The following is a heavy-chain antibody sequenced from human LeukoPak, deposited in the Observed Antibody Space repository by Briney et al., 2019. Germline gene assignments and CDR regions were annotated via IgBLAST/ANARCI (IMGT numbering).Heavy chain of an antibody. CDR1: GGSISSYY. Sequence: SETLSLTCTVSGGSISSYYWSWIRQPPGKGLEWIGYIYYSGSTNYNPSLKSRVTISVDTSKNQFSLKLGSVTAADTAVYYCARDRLRGVYFDYWGQGTLVTVSS. CDR3: ARDRLRGVYFDY. D-gene: IGHD3-10*01. J-gene: IGHJ4*02. CDR2: IYYSGST. V-gene: IGHV4-59*01.